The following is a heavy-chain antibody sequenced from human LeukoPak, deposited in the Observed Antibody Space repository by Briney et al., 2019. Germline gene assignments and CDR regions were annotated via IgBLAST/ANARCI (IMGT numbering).Heavy chain of an antibody. CDR2: IYYSGSA. D-gene: IGHD2-2*01. Sequence: SETLSLTCTVSGGSISSGDYYWSWIRQPPGKGLECIGYIYYSGSAYYNPSLKSRVTISIDTSKNHFSLKLSSVTAADTAVYYCAGVVPAAYYFDYWGQGTLVTVSS. CDR3: AGVVPAAYYFDY. J-gene: IGHJ4*02. V-gene: IGHV4-30-4*08. CDR1: GGSISSGDYY.